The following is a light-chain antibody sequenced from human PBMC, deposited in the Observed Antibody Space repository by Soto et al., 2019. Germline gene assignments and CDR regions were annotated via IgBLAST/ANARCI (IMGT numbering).Light chain of an antibody. CDR2: AAS. Sequence: EFVLPQSPGPLSFLPGERSTVSCRPSQTSSSSFLAWYQQTPGKAPRLLIYAASSRATGIPDRFSGSGSGTDFTLTISRLEPEDFAVHYCQQYGNSPQTFGQGTKVDIK. CDR3: QQYGNSPQT. J-gene: IGKJ1*01. CDR1: QTSSSSF. V-gene: IGKV3-20*01.